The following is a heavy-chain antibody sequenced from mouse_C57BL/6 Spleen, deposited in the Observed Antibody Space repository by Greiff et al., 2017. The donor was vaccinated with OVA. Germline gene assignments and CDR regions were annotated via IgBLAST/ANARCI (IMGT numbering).Heavy chain of an antibody. J-gene: IGHJ1*03. CDR1: GYTFTSYW. D-gene: IGHD1-1*01. V-gene: IGHV1-64*01. Sequence: QVQLQQPGAELVKPGASVKLSCKASGYTFTSYWMHWVKQRPGQGLEWIGMIHPNSGSTNYNEKFKSKATLTVDKSSSTAYMQLSSLTSEDSAVYYCARGYGSSYGYVDVWGTGTTVTVSS. CDR2: IHPNSGST. CDR3: ARGYGSSYGYVDV.